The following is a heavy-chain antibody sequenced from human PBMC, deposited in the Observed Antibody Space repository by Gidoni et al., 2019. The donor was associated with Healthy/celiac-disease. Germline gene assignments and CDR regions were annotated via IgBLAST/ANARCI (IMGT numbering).Heavy chain of an antibody. CDR3: ARDRRKTYYYYGMDV. CDR1: GFTFSRYS. Sequence: EVQLVESGGGLVKPGGSLRLSCAASGFTFSRYSRNWVRQAPGKGLEWVSSISSSSSYIYYADSVKGRFTISRDNAKNSLYLQMNSLRAEDTAVYYCARDRRKTYYYYGMDVWGQGTTVTVSS. CDR2: ISSSSSYI. V-gene: IGHV3-21*01. J-gene: IGHJ6*02.